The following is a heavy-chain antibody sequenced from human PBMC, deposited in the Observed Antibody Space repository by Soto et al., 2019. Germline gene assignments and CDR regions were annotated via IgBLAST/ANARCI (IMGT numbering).Heavy chain of an antibody. CDR2: ISSSSSYI. CDR1: GFTFSSYS. CDR3: ARDTGYSYGGCDH. D-gene: IGHD5-18*01. J-gene: IGHJ1*01. Sequence: EVQLVESGGGLVKPGGSLRLSCAASGFTFSSYSMNWVRQAPGKGLEWVSSISSSSSYIYYADSVKGRFTISRDNAKNSLYLQMNSLTAEDTAVYSCARDTGYSYGGCDHWGQGTLVSVSS. V-gene: IGHV3-21*01.